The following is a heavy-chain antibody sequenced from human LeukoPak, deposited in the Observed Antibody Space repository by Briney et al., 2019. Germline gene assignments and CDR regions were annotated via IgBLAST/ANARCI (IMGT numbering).Heavy chain of an antibody. D-gene: IGHD3-22*01. CDR2: ICGRGGNT. CDR1: GFTLTSYA. Sequence: GGSLRLSCAASGFTLTSYAMSWVRQAPGKGLEWVSLICGRGGNTYYADSVKGRFTISRDNSKNTLYLQMNSLRAEDTAVYYCAKASYDSSGYYYGDNWFDPWGQGTLVTVSS. J-gene: IGHJ5*02. V-gene: IGHV3-23*01. CDR3: AKASYDSSGYYYGDNWFDP.